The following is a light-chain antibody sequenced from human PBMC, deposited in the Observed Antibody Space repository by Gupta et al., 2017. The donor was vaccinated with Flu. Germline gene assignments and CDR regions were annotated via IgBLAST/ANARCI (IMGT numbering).Light chain of an antibody. CDR2: KSS. CDR3: QQYSYSSVYT. V-gene: IGKV1-5*03. CDR1: QRISSW. J-gene: IGKJ2*01. Sequence: STLSASVGDRVTITCRASQRISSWLAWYQQKPGKAPKLLIYKSSSLESGVPSRFSGSGSGTEFTLTISSLQPDDFATYYCQQYSYSSVYTFGQGTKLEIK.